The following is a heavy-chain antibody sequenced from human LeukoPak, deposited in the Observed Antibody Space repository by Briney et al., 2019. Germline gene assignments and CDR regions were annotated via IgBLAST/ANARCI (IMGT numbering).Heavy chain of an antibody. D-gene: IGHD1-1*01. Sequence: GGSLRLSCAASGCTFSSYWMSWVRQAPGKGLEWVANIKQDGSEKYYVDSVKGRFTISRDNDKNSLYVQMNTLRAEDTAVYFCETKRGYGWYDPWGQGTVVPVSS. V-gene: IGHV3-7*01. CDR2: IKQDGSEK. J-gene: IGHJ5*02. CDR3: ETKRGYGWYDP. CDR1: GCTFSSYW.